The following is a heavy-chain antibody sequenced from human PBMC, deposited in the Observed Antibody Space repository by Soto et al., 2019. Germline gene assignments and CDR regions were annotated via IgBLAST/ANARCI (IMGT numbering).Heavy chain of an antibody. V-gene: IGHV6-1*01. CDR1: GDSVSSNSAA. CDR3: AGQHQWLDS. D-gene: IGHD6-19*01. CDR2: TYYRSKWHN. J-gene: IGHJ4*02. Sequence: RSPTLSLTCAISGDSVSSNSAAWNWIRQSPSRGLEWLGRTYYRSKWHNDFAVSVKSRITIKPDTSKNQFSLQLNSVTPEDTAVYYCAGQHQWLDSWGQGTLVTVSS.